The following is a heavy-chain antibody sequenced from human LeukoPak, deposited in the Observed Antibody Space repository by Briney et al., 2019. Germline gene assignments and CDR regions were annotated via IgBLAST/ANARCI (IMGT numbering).Heavy chain of an antibody. D-gene: IGHD1-1*01. CDR3: AGHHTGTLRVDY. CDR2: IYYSGST. Sequence: KGSESVSLTCTVSGGSISSSSNYWAWIRQPPGKGLEWIGSIYYSGSTYYNPSLKSRVTISVDTSKDQFSLRLSSVTAADTALYYCAGHHTGTLRVDYWGQGTLVTVSS. J-gene: IGHJ4*02. CDR1: GGSISSSSNY. V-gene: IGHV4-39*01.